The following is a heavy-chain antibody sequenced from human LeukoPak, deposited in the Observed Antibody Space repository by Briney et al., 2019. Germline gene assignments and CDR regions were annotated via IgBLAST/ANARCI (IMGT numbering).Heavy chain of an antibody. D-gene: IGHD2-2*02. CDR1: GFTVSNNY. Sequence: GGSLRLSCAASGFTVSNNYMSWVRQAPGKGLEWVSVIYGGGTTYYADSVEGRFTISRDNSKNTLYPQMNSLRAEDTAVYYCAKGLRGVPAAIYSSGPYLDYWGQGTLVTVSS. J-gene: IGHJ4*02. CDR3: AKGLRGVPAAIYSSGPYLDY. CDR2: IYGGGTT. V-gene: IGHV3-53*01.